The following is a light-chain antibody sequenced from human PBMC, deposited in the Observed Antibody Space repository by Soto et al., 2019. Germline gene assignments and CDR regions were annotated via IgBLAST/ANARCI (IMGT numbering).Light chain of an antibody. CDR3: KQYSNLPPFT. Sequence: DIQMTQSPSSLSASVVARVSIMCKASEDIRPLFSWFQQQPGRAPQLLYYGTYNLETGVQSRFRGSGSCRHFTFTLSSLHQEDIAKYYCKQYSNLPPFTFGHGTKLDIK. CDR1: EDIRPL. CDR2: GTY. J-gene: IGKJ3*01. V-gene: IGKV1-33*01.